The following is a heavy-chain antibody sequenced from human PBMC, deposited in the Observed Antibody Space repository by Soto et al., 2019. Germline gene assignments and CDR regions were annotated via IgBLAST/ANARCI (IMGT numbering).Heavy chain of an antibody. Sequence: SETLSLTCTVSGGSISSYYWSWIRQPPGKGLEWIGYIYYSGSTNYNPSLKGRVTISVDTSKNQFSLKLSSATAADTAVYYCERVRVVINPRHYYYYGMDVWGQGTLVTVSS. CDR2: IYYSGST. V-gene: IGHV4-59*01. J-gene: IGHJ6*02. D-gene: IGHD3-22*01. CDR3: ERVRVVINPRHYYYYGMDV. CDR1: GGSISSYY.